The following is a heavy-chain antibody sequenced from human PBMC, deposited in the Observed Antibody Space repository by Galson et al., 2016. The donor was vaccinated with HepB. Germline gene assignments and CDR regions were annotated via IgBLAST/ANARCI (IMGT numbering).Heavy chain of an antibody. CDR2: ISYDGSNK. V-gene: IGHV3-30-3*01. CDR1: RFTFSSHS. D-gene: IGHD3-22*01. CDR3: AKVSYDSSGYHGGPYYYYYSMDV. J-gene: IGHJ6*02. Sequence: SLRLSCAASRFTFSSHSMHWVRQAPGKGLEWVAVISYDGSNKWYADSVKGRFTISRDNSKNTLYLQMNSLRPEDTAVYYCAKVSYDSSGYHGGPYYYYYSMDVWGQGTTVTVSS.